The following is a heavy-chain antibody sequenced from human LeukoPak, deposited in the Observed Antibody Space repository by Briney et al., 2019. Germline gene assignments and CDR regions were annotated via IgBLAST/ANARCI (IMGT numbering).Heavy chain of an antibody. Sequence: SETLSLTCTVSGGSISSSSYYWGWIRQPPGKGLEWIGSIYYSGSTYYNPSLKSRVTISVDTSKNQFSLKLSSVTAADTAVYYCARTMVVAATPSYYFDYWGQGTLVTVSS. J-gene: IGHJ4*02. CDR1: GGSISSSSYY. D-gene: IGHD2-15*01. CDR2: IYYSGST. CDR3: ARTMVVAATPSYYFDY. V-gene: IGHV4-39*01.